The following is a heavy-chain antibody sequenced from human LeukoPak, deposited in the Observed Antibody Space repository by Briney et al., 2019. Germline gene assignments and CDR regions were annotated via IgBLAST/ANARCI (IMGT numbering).Heavy chain of an antibody. V-gene: IGHV3-7*01. CDR2: IKQDGSEK. Sequence: GGSLRLSCAASGFTFSNYWMSWVRQAPGKGLEWVANIKQDGSEKYYVDSVKGRFTISRDNAKNSLYLQMNSLRAEDTAVYYCASEHYGDYEGFANLNFWGQGTLVTVSS. CDR1: GFTFSNYW. J-gene: IGHJ4*02. CDR3: ASEHYGDYEGFANLNF. D-gene: IGHD4-17*01.